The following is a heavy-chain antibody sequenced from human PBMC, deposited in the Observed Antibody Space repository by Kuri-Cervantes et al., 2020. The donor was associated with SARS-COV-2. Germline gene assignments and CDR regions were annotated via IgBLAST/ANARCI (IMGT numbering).Heavy chain of an antibody. J-gene: IGHJ4*02. CDR1: GYSFTSYW. CDR2: IDPSDSYT. CDR3: ARLAKMVRGVIGLDY. D-gene: IGHD3-10*01. Sequence: GGSLRLSCKGSGYSFTSYWISWVRQMPGKGLEWMGRIDPSDSYTNYSPSFQGHVTISADKSISTAYLQWSSLKASDTAMYYCARLAKMVRGVIGLDYWGQGTLVTDSS. V-gene: IGHV5-10-1*01.